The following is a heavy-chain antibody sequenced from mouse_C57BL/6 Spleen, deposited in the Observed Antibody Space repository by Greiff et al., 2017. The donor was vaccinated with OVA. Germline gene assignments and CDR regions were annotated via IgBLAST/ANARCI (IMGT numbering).Heavy chain of an antibody. CDR3: ARGDWYFDV. J-gene: IGHJ1*03. CDR1: GYTFTSYW. V-gene: IGHV1-50*01. Sequence: VQLQQSGAELVKPGASVKLSCKASGYTFTSYWMQWVKQRPGQGLEWIGEIDPSDSYTNYNQKFKGKATLTVDTSSSTAYMQLSSLTSEDSAVYYCARGDWYFDVWGTGTTVTVSS. CDR2: IDPSDSYT.